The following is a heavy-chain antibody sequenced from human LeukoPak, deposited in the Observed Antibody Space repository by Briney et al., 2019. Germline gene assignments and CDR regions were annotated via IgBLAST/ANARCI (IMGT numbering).Heavy chain of an antibody. Sequence: ASVKVSCKVSGYTLTELSMHWVRQAPGKGLEWMGGFDPEDGETIYAQKFQGRVTMTEDTSTDTAYTELSSLRSEDTAVYYCATHPGYYSSTSCSIRRWFDPWGQGTLVTVSS. J-gene: IGHJ5*02. CDR3: ATHPGYYSSTSCSIRRWFDP. CDR2: FDPEDGET. CDR1: GYTLTELS. D-gene: IGHD2-2*01. V-gene: IGHV1-24*01.